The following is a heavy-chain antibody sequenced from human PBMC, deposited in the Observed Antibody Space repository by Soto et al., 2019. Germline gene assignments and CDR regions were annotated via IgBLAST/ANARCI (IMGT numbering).Heavy chain of an antibody. CDR2: ISYDGSNK. CDR1: GFTFSSYA. J-gene: IGHJ6*02. Sequence: QVQLVESGGGVVQPGRSLRLSCAASGFTFSSYAMHWDRQAPGKGLEWVAVISYDGSNKYYADSVKGRFTISRDNSKNTLYLQMNSLRAEDTAVYYCARVAISSWYPYYYYGMDVWGQGTTVTVSS. V-gene: IGHV3-30-3*01. CDR3: ARVAISSWYPYYYYGMDV. D-gene: IGHD6-13*01.